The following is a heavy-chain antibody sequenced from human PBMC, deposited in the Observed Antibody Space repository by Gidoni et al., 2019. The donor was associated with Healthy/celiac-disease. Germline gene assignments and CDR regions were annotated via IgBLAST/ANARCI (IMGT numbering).Heavy chain of an antibody. V-gene: IGHV3-33*01. CDR2: RRYDGSNK. CDR1: GFTFSSYG. D-gene: IGHD6-13*01. CDR3: ARDFIAAAGSPGY. Sequence: QVQLVESGGGVVQPGRSLRLSCASSGFTFSSYGLHWVRQAPGKGLECVAVRRYDGSNKYYAESVKGRFTIYRDNSKNKLYLQMNSLRAEDTAVYYCARDFIAAAGSPGYWGQGTLVTVSS. J-gene: IGHJ4*02.